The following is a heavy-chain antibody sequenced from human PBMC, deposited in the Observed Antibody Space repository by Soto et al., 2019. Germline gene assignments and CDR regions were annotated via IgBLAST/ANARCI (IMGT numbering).Heavy chain of an antibody. CDR2: ISGSGGST. V-gene: IGHV3-23*01. CDR1: GFTFSSYA. CDR3: ANPYGQPYYYYYYMDV. Sequence: GGSLRLSCAASGFTFSSYAMSWVRQAPGKGLEWVSAISGSGGSTYYADSVKGRFTISRDNSKNTLYLQMNSLRAEDTAVYYCANPYGQPYYYYYYMDVWGKGTTVTVSS. J-gene: IGHJ6*03. D-gene: IGHD4-17*01.